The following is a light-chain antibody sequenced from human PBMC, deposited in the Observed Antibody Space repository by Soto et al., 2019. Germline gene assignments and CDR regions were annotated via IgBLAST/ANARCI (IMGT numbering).Light chain of an antibody. CDR3: SSYTSSSALGV. CDR1: SSDVGGYNY. Sequence: QSALTQPASVSGSPGQSITISCTGTSSDVGGYNYVSWYQQHPGKAPKLMIYDVSNRPSGGSNRYSGSKSGNTASLTISGLQAEDEAEYYCSSYTSSSALGVLGTGTKLTVL. CDR2: DVS. J-gene: IGLJ1*01. V-gene: IGLV2-14*01.